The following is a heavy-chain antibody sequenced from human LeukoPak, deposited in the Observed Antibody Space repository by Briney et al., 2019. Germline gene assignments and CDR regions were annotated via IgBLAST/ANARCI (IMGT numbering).Heavy chain of an antibody. J-gene: IGHJ4*02. V-gene: IGHV3-21*01. D-gene: IGHD6-13*01. CDR3: ARQSSGIAATDKIDY. CDR1: GFTFSSYS. Sequence: PGGSLRLSCAASGFTFSSYSMTWVRQAPGKGLEGVSSFTSGSRSIYYADSVKGRFTISSDNARKSLYLQMNSLRAEDTAIYYCARQSSGIAATDKIDYWGQGTLVTVSS. CDR2: FTSGSRSI.